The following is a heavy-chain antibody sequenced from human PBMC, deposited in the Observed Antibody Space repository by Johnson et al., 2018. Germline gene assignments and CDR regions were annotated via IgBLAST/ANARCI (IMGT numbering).Heavy chain of an antibody. V-gene: IGHV1-8*01. CDR1: GYTFTSHE. CDR2: MSRKNDHS. D-gene: IGHD2-2*01. J-gene: IGHJ1*01. Sequence: QVQLVESGAEVTKPGASVKVSCKASGYTFTSHEISWVRQATGQGLEWMGWMSRKNDHSGNAKKFPGRVTMTRNPTISTAYMELSSRRSEDTDVYYCVRGLIVSASSLFQYWGQGTPVTVSS. CDR3: VRGLIVSASSLFQY.